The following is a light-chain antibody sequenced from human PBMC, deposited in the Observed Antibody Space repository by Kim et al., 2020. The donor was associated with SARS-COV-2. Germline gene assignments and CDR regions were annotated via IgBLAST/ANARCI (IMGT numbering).Light chain of an antibody. CDR2: NNN. Sequence: GQRVSIPCSGSSSNSGSKTVHWYQQLPGTAPTLLIYNNNQRPSGVPDRFSASKSGTSASLAISGLQPEDDADYYCASWDDSLNGPVFGGETQLTVL. CDR1: SSNSGSKT. V-gene: IGLV1-44*01. J-gene: IGLJ2*01. CDR3: ASWDDSLNGPV.